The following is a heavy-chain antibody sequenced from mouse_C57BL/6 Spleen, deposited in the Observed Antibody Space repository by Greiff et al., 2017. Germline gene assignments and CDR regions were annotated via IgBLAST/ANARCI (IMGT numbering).Heavy chain of an antibody. J-gene: IGHJ4*01. CDR1: GFTFSSYA. V-gene: IGHV5-9-1*02. CDR3: TRDGANWDVDAMDY. CDR2: ISSGGDYI. D-gene: IGHD4-1*01. Sequence: EVQVVESGEGLVKPGGSLKLSCAASGFTFSSYAMSWVRQTPEKRLEWVAYISSGGDYIYYADTVKGRFTISRDNARNTLYLQMSSLKSEDTAMYYCTRDGANWDVDAMDYWGQGTSVTVSS.